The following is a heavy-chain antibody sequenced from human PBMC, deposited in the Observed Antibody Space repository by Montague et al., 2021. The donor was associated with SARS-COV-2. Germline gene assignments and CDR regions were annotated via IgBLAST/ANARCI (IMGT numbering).Heavy chain of an antibody. Sequence: SETPSLTCTVPGDSIGSHYWSWIRLPPGKGLEWVGHIYYTGITKYKSSLKSRVTISVDTSKNQLSLKLDSVTAADTAVYYCARGSGSASATWFDPWGQGTLVTVSS. CDR3: ARGSGSASATWFDP. V-gene: IGHV4-59*11. CDR2: IYYTGIT. J-gene: IGHJ5*02. D-gene: IGHD6-25*01. CDR1: GDSIGSHY.